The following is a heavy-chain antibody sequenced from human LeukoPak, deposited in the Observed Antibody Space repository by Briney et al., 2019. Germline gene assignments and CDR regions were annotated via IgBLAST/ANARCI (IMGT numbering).Heavy chain of an antibody. D-gene: IGHD3-22*01. CDR3: AKLSPHYYDSSGYPSY. CDR1: GFTFNTFN. J-gene: IGHJ4*02. CDR2: ISGSDGST. V-gene: IGHV3-23*01. Sequence: HPGGSLRLSCAASGFTFNTFNMNWVRQAPGKGLEWVSVISGSDGSTYYADSVKGRFTISRDNSKNTLYLQMNSLRAEDTAVYYCAKLSPHYYDSSGYPSYWGQGTLVTVSS.